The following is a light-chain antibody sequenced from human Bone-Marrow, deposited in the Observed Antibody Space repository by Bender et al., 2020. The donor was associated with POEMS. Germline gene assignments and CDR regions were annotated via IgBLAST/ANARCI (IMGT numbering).Light chain of an antibody. J-gene: IGLJ2*01. V-gene: IGLV3-1*01. CDR2: PDS. CDR1: KLGEKS. CDR3: QEWVSGIVPSVL. Sequence: SYELTQPSSVSVSPGQTARITCSGNKLGEKSVSWYQQKPGQAPVAVLNPDSQRPSGIPERFSGSKSVNAATLTISGTQTIDEADYYCQEWVSGIVPSVLFGGGTKLTVL.